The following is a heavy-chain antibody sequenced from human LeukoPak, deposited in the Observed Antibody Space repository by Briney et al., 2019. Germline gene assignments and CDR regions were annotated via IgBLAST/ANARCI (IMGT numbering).Heavy chain of an antibody. V-gene: IGHV1-2*02. J-gene: IGHJ4*02. D-gene: IGHD1-26*01. Sequence: GASVKVSCKASGYTFTGYYMLWVRQAPGQGLEWMGWINPNSGGTNYAQKFQGRVTMTRDTSISTAYMELSRLRSDDTAVYYCAREEWELRNVDYWGQGTLVTVSS. CDR1: GYTFTGYY. CDR2: INPNSGGT. CDR3: AREEWELRNVDY.